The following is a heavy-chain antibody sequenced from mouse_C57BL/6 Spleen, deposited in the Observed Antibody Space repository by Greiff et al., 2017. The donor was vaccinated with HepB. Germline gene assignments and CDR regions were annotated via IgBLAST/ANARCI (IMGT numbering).Heavy chain of an antibody. CDR1: GYTFTDYY. CDR2: INPYNGGT. V-gene: IGHV1-19*01. J-gene: IGHJ4*01. Sequence: EVKLQESGPVLVKPGASVKMSCKASGYTFTDYYMNWVKQSHGKSLEWIGVINPYNGGTSYNQKFKGKATLTVDKSSSTAYMELNSLTSEDSAVYYCARSYYYGSSYIYYAMDYWGQGTSVTVSS. CDR3: ARSYYYGSSYIYYAMDY. D-gene: IGHD1-1*01.